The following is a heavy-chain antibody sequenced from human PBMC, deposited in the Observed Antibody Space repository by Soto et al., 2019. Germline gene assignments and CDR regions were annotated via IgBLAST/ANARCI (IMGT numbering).Heavy chain of an antibody. J-gene: IGHJ6*02. D-gene: IGHD2-15*01. CDR3: ARAPRGPYYSGGICYRYYYYYGMDV. Sequence: QVQLVQSGAEVKKPGSSVKVSCKASGGTFSSYAISWVRQAPGQGLEWVGGIISIFGTANYAQKFQCRVTITADQSTSTAYLQLGSLRSEDTAVYYCARAPRGPYYSGGICYRYYYYYGMDVWGQETTVTDTS. V-gene: IGHV1-69*01. CDR2: IISIFGTA. CDR1: GGTFSSYA.